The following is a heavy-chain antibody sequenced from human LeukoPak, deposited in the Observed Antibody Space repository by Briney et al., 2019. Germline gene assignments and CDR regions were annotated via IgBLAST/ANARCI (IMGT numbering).Heavy chain of an antibody. J-gene: IGHJ6*03. V-gene: IGHV3-20*04. Sequence: GGSLRLSCAASGFTFDDYGLSWVRQAPGKGLEWVSTINWNGGSTGYADSVKGRFTISRDNAYNSLYLQMDSLRVEDTAVYYCARGFGSYEDYMDVWGKGTTVTVSS. CDR2: INWNGGST. D-gene: IGHD3-10*01. CDR3: ARGFGSYEDYMDV. CDR1: GFTFDDYG.